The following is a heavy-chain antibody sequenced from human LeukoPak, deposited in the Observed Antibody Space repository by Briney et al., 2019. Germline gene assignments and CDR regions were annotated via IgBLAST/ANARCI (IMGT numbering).Heavy chain of an antibody. Sequence: SETLSLTCAVYGGSFSGYYWSWIRQPPGKGLEWIGEINHSGSTNYNPSLKSRVTISVDTSKNQFSLKLSSVTAADTAVYYCARFSSSGWTYYFDYWGQGTLVTVSS. V-gene: IGHV4-34*01. J-gene: IGHJ4*02. CDR3: ARFSSSGWTYYFDY. CDR1: GGSFSGYY. CDR2: INHSGST. D-gene: IGHD6-19*01.